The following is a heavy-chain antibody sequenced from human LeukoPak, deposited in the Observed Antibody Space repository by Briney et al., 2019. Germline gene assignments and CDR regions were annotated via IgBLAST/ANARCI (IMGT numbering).Heavy chain of an antibody. Sequence: SGGSLRLSCAASGFIFDDYGMSWVRQAPGKGLEWVSGINWNGGSTGYADSVKGRFTISRDNAKNSLYLQMNSLRAEDTALYYCARDGYSGYDSQDDYWGQGTLVTVSS. D-gene: IGHD5-12*01. CDR2: INWNGGST. CDR3: ARDGYSGYDSQDDY. J-gene: IGHJ4*02. CDR1: GFIFDDYG. V-gene: IGHV3-20*04.